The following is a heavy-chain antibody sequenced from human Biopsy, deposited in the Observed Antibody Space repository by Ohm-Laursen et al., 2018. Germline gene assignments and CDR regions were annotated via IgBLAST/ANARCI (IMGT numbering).Heavy chain of an antibody. CDR3: AKDSTPTATRPPYHLDS. CDR1: GFTFGVHA. J-gene: IGHJ4*02. Sequence: SLRLSCSASGFTFGVHAMAWVRQAPGQGLEWVSAITGSGAGTYYTESVKGRFTISRDNSKNTLYLQMNSLRVEDTALYYCAKDSTPTATRPPYHLDSWGQGTLVTVSS. D-gene: IGHD6-6*01. V-gene: IGHV3-23*01. CDR2: ITGSGAGT.